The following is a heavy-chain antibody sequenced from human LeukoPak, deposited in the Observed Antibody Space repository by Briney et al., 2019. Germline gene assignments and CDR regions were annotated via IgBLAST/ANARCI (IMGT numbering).Heavy chain of an antibody. D-gene: IGHD2-2*01. CDR2: VIPIFSTA. J-gene: IGHJ5*02. CDR1: GGTFSNYA. CDR3: ARDRRGRYCSSISCYLGCFDP. V-gene: IGHV1-69*06. Sequence: SVKASCKASGGTFSNYAIGWVRQAPGQGLEWMGGVIPIFSTANYAQKFQGRVTITADRSTSTAYMELSSLRSDDTAVYYCARDRRGRYCSSISCYLGCFDPWGQGTLVTVSS.